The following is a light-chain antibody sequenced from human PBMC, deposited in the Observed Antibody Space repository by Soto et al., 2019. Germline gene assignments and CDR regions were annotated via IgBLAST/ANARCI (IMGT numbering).Light chain of an antibody. V-gene: IGLV2-14*01. CDR2: DVS. CDR3: SSYTSTTTGVV. Sequence: QSALTQPASVSGYPGQSITISCTGTSSDVGGYNYVSWYQQHPGKAPKLMIYDVSNRPSGVSNRFSGSKFGNTASLTISGLQAEDEAEYYCSSYTSTTTGVVFGGGTKLTVL. CDR1: SSDVGGYNY. J-gene: IGLJ2*01.